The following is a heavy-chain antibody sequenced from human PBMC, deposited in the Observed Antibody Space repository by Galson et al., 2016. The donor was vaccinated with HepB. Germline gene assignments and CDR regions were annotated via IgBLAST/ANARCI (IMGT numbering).Heavy chain of an antibody. CDR2: IYSDGST. Sequence: SLRLSCAASGFIVNNNYMNWVRQAPGKGLEWVSVIYSDGSTYYADSVKGRFTISGDNSKNMLYLQMNTLRAEDTAVDYCARDPYYYDSRGYTTGFDVWGQGTMVTVSS. J-gene: IGHJ3*01. CDR3: ARDPYYYDSRGYTTGFDV. CDR1: GFIVNNNY. D-gene: IGHD3-22*01. V-gene: IGHV3-53*01.